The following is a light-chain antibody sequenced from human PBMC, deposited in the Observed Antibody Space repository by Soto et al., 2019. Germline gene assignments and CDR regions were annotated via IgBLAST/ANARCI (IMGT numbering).Light chain of an antibody. CDR2: GAS. CDR1: QDIRSE. V-gene: IGKV1-6*01. J-gene: IGKJ3*01. Sequence: IQMTQSPSSLSASVGDRVTFICRASQDIRSELSWFQQKPGRPPKLLIYGASILQSGVPSRFSGSGSGTDFTLTIDSLQAEDFATYYCLQDNNYPRTFGPGTKVEVK. CDR3: LQDNNYPRT.